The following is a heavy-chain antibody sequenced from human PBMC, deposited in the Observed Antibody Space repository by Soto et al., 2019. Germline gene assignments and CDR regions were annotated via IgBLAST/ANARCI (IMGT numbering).Heavy chain of an antibody. Sequence: SETLSLTCTVSGGSISSYYWSWIRQPPGKGLEWIGYMYYSGSTNYNPSLKSRVTISVDASKNQFSLKLSSVTAADTAVYYCARHYGRYSSAWFFDYWGQGTLVTVSS. CDR1: GGSISSYY. CDR3: ARHYGRYSSAWFFDY. D-gene: IGHD6-13*01. J-gene: IGHJ4*02. V-gene: IGHV4-59*08. CDR2: MYYSGST.